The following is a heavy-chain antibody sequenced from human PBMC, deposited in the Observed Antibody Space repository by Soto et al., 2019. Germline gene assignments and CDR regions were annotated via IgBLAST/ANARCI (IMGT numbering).Heavy chain of an antibody. CDR2: IRSKAYGGTT. D-gene: IGHD5-18*01. J-gene: IGHJ6*02. CDR1: GFTFGDYA. Sequence: GGSLRLSCTASGFTFGDYAMSWFRQAPGKGLEWVGFIRSKAYGGTTEYAASVKGRFTISRDDSKSIAYLQMNSLKTEDTAVYYCTRGYSYGGYYYGMDVWGQGTTVTVSS. V-gene: IGHV3-49*03. CDR3: TRGYSYGGYYYGMDV.